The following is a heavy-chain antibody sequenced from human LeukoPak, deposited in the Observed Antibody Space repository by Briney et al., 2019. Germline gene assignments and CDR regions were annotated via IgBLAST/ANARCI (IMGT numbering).Heavy chain of an antibody. Sequence: GGSLRLSCAAFGFTFSNGMHWVRQAPGKGLEWVAVIRFDGDNKYYGEAVKGRFTIARNNAENKLFLDMNNLRADDTAVYFCARSVYGSGSYMDVWGQGTTVIVSS. CDR1: GFTFSNG. V-gene: IGHV3-33*08. J-gene: IGHJ6*03. CDR3: ARSVYGSGSYMDV. D-gene: IGHD3-10*01. CDR2: IRFDGDNK.